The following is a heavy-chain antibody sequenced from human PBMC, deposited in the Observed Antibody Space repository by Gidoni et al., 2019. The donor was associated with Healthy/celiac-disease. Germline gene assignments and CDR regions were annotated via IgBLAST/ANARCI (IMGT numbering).Heavy chain of an antibody. J-gene: IGHJ4*02. V-gene: IGHV1-69*02. CDR2: IIPILGIA. D-gene: IGHD3-10*01. Sequence: QVQLVQSGAEVKKPGSSVKVSCKASGGTFSSYTISWVRQAPGQGLEWMGRIIPILGIANYAQKFQGRVTITADKSTSTAYMELSSLRSEDTAVYYCARVSLRFGAPDYWGQGTLVTVSS. CDR3: ARVSLRFGAPDY. CDR1: GGTFSSYT.